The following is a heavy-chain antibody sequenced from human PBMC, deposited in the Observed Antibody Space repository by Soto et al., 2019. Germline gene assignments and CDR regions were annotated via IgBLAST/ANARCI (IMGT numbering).Heavy chain of an antibody. CDR1: GYTFTSYA. V-gene: IGHV1-3*01. Sequence: QVQLVQSGAEVKKPGASVKVSCKASGYTFTSYAMHWVRQAPGQRLEWMGWINAGNGNTKYSQKFHGRVTITRDTSASTAYMELSSLRSEDTAVYYCARDRIAASDYWGQGTLVTVSS. J-gene: IGHJ4*02. D-gene: IGHD6-13*01. CDR3: ARDRIAASDY. CDR2: INAGNGNT.